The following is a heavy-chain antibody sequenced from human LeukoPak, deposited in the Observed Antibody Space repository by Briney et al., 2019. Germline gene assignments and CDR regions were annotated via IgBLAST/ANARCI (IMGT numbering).Heavy chain of an antibody. J-gene: IGHJ5*02. CDR1: GGSISSYY. CDR3: ARDPRDAWFDP. Sequence: SETLSLTCTVSGGSISSYYWSWIRQPPGKGLEWIGYIYYSGSTNYNPSLKSRVTISVDTSKNQFSLKLSSVTAADTAVYYRARDPRDAWFDPWGQGTLVTVSS. V-gene: IGHV4-59*01. CDR2: IYYSGST.